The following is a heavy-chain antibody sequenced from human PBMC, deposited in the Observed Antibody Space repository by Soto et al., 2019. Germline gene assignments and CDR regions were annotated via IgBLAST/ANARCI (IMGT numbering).Heavy chain of an antibody. CDR1: GFSLSTGGVG. D-gene: IGHD2-21*02. CDR2: IYWDDYK. Sequence: QITLKESGPTLVKPTQTLTLTCTFSGFSLSTGGVGVGWIRQPPGKALEWLALIYWDDYKRYSPSLKSRLTVTKDTSKNQMVLTMTNRDPVDTATYYCAHSRCGGDCLRSYSSHYYYGMDVWGQGTTVTVSS. CDR3: AHSRCGGDCLRSYSSHYYYGMDV. V-gene: IGHV2-5*02. J-gene: IGHJ6*02.